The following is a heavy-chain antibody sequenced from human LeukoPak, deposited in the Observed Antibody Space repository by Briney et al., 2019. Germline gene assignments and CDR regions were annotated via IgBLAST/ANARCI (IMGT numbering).Heavy chain of an antibody. CDR3: ARTPPYCTSTSCYNDY. D-gene: IGHD2-2*02. J-gene: IGHJ4*02. V-gene: IGHV1-2*02. CDR2: INPNSGAT. Sequence: GASVKVSCKASGYTFTIYYMHWVRQAPGQGLEWMGWINPNSGATSYAQRFQGRVTMTRDTSISTAYMELSGLTSDATAVYYCARTPPYCTSTSCYNDYWGQGTLSPSP. CDR1: GYTFTIYY.